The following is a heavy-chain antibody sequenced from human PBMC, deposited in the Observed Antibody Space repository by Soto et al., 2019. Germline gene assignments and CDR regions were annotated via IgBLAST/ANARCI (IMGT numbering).Heavy chain of an antibody. V-gene: IGHV4-34*01. CDR1: GGSFSGYY. CDR2: INHSGST. Sequence: PSETLSLTCAVCGGSFSGYYWSWIRQPPGKGLEWIGEINHSGSTNYNPSLKSRVTISVDTSKNQFSLKLSSVTAADTAVYYCARVKIAAAGRPFDYWGQGTLVTVSS. CDR3: ARVKIAAAGRPFDY. D-gene: IGHD6-13*01. J-gene: IGHJ4*02.